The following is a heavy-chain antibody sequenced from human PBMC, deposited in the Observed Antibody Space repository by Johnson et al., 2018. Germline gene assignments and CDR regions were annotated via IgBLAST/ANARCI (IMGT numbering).Heavy chain of an antibody. Sequence: VQLVQSGGGLVQHGGSLRLSCAASGFTFRNYWMSWVRQAPGKGLEWVANVKQDGSKEYYVESVKGRFTISRDNAKSSLYLQRKSLRVEDTAVYNCAKDRSAYSYGYRGHFDYWGQGTLVTVSS. V-gene: IGHV3-7*03. J-gene: IGHJ4*02. CDR2: VKQDGSKE. D-gene: IGHD5-18*01. CDR1: GFTFRNYW. CDR3: AKDRSAYSYGYRGHFDY.